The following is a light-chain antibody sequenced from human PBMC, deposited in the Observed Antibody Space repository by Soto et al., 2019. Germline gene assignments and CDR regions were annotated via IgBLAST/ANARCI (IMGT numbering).Light chain of an antibody. CDR2: EVS. CDR3: CSYGGSRAV. V-gene: IGLV2-23*02. J-gene: IGLJ7*01. CDR1: SSDVGSHNL. Sequence: QSALTQPASVSGSPGQSITISCTGTSSDVGSHNLVSWYQQHPGQAPKLMIYEVSKRPLGVPARFSASKSGNTASLTMSGLQAEDEADYYCCSYGGSRAVFGGGTQLTVL.